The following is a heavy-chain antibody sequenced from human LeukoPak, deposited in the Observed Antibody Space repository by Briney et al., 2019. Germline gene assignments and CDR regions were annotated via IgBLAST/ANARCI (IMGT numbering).Heavy chain of an antibody. D-gene: IGHD2-15*01. V-gene: IGHV4-31*03. J-gene: IGHJ4*02. Sequence: SETLSLTCTVSGGHYWSWIRQHPEKGLEWIGYIYHSGSTYYSPSLKSRLTISVDTSKDQFSLKLSSVTAADTAVYYCARVVGYCSGGSCYYFDYWGQGTLVTVSS. CDR1: GGHY. CDR2: IYHSGST. CDR3: ARVVGYCSGGSCYYFDY.